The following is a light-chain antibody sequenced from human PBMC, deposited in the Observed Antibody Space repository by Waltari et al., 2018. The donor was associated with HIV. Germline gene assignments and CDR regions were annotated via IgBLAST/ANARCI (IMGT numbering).Light chain of an antibody. J-gene: IGKJ2*01. CDR3: QQYGAGYT. CDR2: DAS. V-gene: IGKV3-20*01. Sequence: IVLTQSPGTLSLSPGERATLSCRASHNIHNSHLAWSQQKPGQAPRLLSYDASTRAAGIPDRFSGSGSGTDFSLTISRLEPEDFAVYYCQQYGAGYTFGLGTRLDIK. CDR1: HNIHNSH.